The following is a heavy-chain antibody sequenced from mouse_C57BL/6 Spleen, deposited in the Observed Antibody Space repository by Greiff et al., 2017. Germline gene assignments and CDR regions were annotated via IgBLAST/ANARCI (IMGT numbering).Heavy chain of an antibody. V-gene: IGHV1-4*01. CDR2: INPSSGYT. D-gene: IGHD2-3*01. CDR1: GYTFTRYT. Sequence: QVQLQQSGAELARPGASVKMSCKASGYTFTRYTMHWVKQRPGQGLEWIGYINPSSGYTKYNQKFKDKATLTADKSYSTAYMQLSSLTSEDSAVYDCARGGLLPYYAMDYWGQGTAVTVSS. CDR3: ARGGLLPYYAMDY. J-gene: IGHJ4*01.